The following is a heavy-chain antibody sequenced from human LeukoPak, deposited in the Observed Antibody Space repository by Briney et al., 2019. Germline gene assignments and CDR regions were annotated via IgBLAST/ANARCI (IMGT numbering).Heavy chain of an antibody. V-gene: IGHV1-18*01. CDR3: ARDIVVVPADYYYGMDV. CDR1: GYTFTSYG. J-gene: IGHJ6*02. Sequence: ASVKVSCKASGYTFTSYGISWVRQAPGQGLEWMGWISAYNGNTNYAQKPQGRVTMTTDTSTSTAYMELRSLRSDDTAVYYCARDIVVVPADYYYGMDVWGQGTTVTVSS. CDR2: ISAYNGNT. D-gene: IGHD2-2*01.